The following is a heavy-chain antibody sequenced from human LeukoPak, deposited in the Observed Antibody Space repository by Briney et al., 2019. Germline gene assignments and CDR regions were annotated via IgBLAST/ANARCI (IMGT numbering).Heavy chain of an antibody. D-gene: IGHD1/OR15-1a*01. J-gene: IGHJ6*03. Sequence: GSSVKVSCKASGGILNNFAVSWVLRAPGQGLEWMGRIIPIFGTTNYAQKFQGRVTITTDEPTTTAYMELSSLRSEDTAVYFCAIRTNGLSYYNYVDVWGKGTTVIVSS. V-gene: IGHV1-69*05. CDR2: IIPIFGTT. CDR3: AIRTNGLSYYNYVDV. CDR1: GGILNNFA.